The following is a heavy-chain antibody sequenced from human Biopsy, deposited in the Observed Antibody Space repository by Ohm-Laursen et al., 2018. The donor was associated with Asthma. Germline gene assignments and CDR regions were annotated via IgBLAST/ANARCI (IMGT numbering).Heavy chain of an antibody. CDR1: GGSVSTGSYY. J-gene: IGHJ6*02. CDR3: ARGPNYHGSGRAPIGMDV. Sequence: DTLSLTCTVSGGSVSTGSYYWSWIRQPPGKGLEWLGYIYYTGSDNYNPSLKSRVTISVDTSKNQFSLRLNSVTAADTAVYYCARGPNYHGSGRAPIGMDVWGQGTTVTVSS. V-gene: IGHV4-61*01. CDR2: IYYTGSD. D-gene: IGHD3-10*01.